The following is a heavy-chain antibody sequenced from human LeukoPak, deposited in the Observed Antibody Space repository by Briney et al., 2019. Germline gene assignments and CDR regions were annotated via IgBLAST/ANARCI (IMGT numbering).Heavy chain of an antibody. D-gene: IGHD3-3*01. Sequence: SQTLSLTCTVSGGSISSGGYYWSWIRQHPGKGLEWIGYIYYSRSTYYNPSLKSRVTISVDTSKNQFSLKLSSVTAADTAVYYCARALGDYYDFWSGYSDWGQGTLVTVSS. CDR1: GGSISSGGYY. V-gene: IGHV4-31*03. J-gene: IGHJ4*02. CDR2: IYYSRST. CDR3: ARALGDYYDFWSGYSD.